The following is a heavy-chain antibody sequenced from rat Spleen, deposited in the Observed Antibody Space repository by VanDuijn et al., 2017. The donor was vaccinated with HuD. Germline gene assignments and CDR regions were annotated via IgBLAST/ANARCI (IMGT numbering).Heavy chain of an antibody. Sequence: QVQLKESGPGLVQPSQTLSLPCTVSGFSLTSNSVHWVRQPPGKGLEWMGGLWGDGRTDYNSAPKSRLSISRDTSKSQVFLKMNSLQTDDTAIYFCTRLPDYWGQGVMVTVSS. CDR2: LWGDGRT. CDR3: TRLPDY. D-gene: IGHD1-4*01. CDR1: GFSLTSNS. J-gene: IGHJ2*01. V-gene: IGHV2-1*01.